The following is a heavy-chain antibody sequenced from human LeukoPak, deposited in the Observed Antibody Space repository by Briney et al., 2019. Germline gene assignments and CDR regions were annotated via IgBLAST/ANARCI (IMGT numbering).Heavy chain of an antibody. CDR2: INQDGSKK. CDR3: ARDAPPCDF. Sequence: PGGSLRLSCAASGFTFSTYWMTWVRQAPGKGLERVANINQDGSKKYYVDSVKGRFTISRDNAKNSLYLQMNSPRAEDTAVYYCARDAPPCDFWGQGTLVTVST. J-gene: IGHJ4*02. CDR1: GFTFSTYW. V-gene: IGHV3-7*01.